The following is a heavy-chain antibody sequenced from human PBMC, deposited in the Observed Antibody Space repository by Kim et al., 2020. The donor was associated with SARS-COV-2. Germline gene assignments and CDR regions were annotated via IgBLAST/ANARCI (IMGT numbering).Heavy chain of an antibody. J-gene: IGHJ6*02. Sequence: GGSLRLSCAASGFSFGTYDMNWVRQAPGKGLEWVSYISKGGGTIYYADSVKGRFTTSRDNVKKSLYLQMNSLRVEDTAVYYCRGVVPATQSYNMDVWGHGTTVTVSS. CDR1: GFSFGTYD. V-gene: IGHV3-48*03. D-gene: IGHD2-2*01. CDR3: RGVVPATQSYNMDV. CDR2: ISKGGGTI.